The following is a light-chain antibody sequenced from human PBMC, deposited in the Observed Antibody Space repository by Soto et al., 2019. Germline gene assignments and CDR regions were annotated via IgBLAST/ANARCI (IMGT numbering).Light chain of an antibody. Sequence: QSVLTQPASVSGSPGQSITISCTGKRSDVGSYNLVSWYQQHPGKAPKLIIYGDSKRPSGVSNRFSGSKSGNTASLTISGLQTEDEADYYCCSYADSSTYVFGTGTKVTVL. CDR2: GDS. V-gene: IGLV2-23*01. CDR3: CSYADSSTYV. CDR1: RSDVGSYNL. J-gene: IGLJ1*01.